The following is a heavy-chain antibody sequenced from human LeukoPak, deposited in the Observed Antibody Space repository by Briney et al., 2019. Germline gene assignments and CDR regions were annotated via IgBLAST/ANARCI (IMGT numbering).Heavy chain of an antibody. Sequence: PGGSLRLSCAASGFTFSSYSMNWVRQAPGKGLEWVSSLSSSSSYIYYADSVKGRFTISRDNAKNSLYLQMNSLRAEDTAVYYCATYSSLNRREFQYWGQGTLLTVSS. V-gene: IGHV3-21*01. D-gene: IGHD3-22*01. CDR3: ATYSSLNRREFQY. CDR2: LSSSSSYI. J-gene: IGHJ1*01. CDR1: GFTFSSYS.